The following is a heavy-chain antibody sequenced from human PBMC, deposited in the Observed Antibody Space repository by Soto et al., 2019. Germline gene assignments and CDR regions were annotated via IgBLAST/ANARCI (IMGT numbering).Heavy chain of an antibody. Sequence: ASVKVSCKASGYSFTSYYLHWLRQAPGQGLEWMGIINPSGGSTTYAQKFQGRVTMTRDTSTSTIYMELSSLRSEDTAVYYCARDVSFNFDYWGQGTLVTVYS. V-gene: IGHV1-46*01. CDR1: GYSFTSYY. CDR2: INPSGGST. CDR3: ARDVSFNFDY. J-gene: IGHJ4*02.